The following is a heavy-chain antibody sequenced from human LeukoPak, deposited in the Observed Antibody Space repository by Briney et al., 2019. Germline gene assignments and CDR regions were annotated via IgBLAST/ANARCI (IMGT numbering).Heavy chain of an antibody. Sequence: PSETPSLTCTVSGGSISSSSYYWGWIRQPPGKGLEWIGSVYYSGRTYYNPSLKSRVTISVDTSKNQFSLKLRSVTAADTAVYYCASPGYTNSTWFDPWGQGTLVTVSS. CDR3: ASPGYTNSTWFDP. CDR1: GGSISSSSYY. V-gene: IGHV4-39*01. D-gene: IGHD6-13*01. CDR2: VYYSGRT. J-gene: IGHJ5*02.